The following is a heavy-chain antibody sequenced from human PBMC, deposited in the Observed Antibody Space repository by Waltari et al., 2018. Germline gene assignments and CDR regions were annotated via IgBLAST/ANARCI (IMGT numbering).Heavy chain of an antibody. D-gene: IGHD3-10*01. CDR2: ITPNSGGT. Sequence: QVQLVQSGAEVKKPGASVKVSCKASGYTFTGYYLHWVRQAPGQGLEWMGWITPNSGGTNYAQKFQGRVTMTRDTSITTAYMELSRLRSDDTAVYYCARETEGSGSYYNPFDYWGQGALVTVSS. V-gene: IGHV1-2*02. J-gene: IGHJ4*02. CDR3: ARETEGSGSYYNPFDY. CDR1: GYTFTGYY.